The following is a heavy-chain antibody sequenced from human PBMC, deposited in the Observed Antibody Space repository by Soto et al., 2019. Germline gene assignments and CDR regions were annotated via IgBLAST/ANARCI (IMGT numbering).Heavy chain of an antibody. V-gene: IGHV4-4*02. D-gene: IGHD2-2*01. J-gene: IGHJ4*02. CDR1: GGSISSSNW. CDR3: ARSPAAMPTTALLTSPFDY. Sequence: SETLSLTCAVSGGSISSSNWWSWVRQPPGKGLEWIGEIYHSGSTNYNPSLKSRFTISRDNSKNTLYLQMNSLRAEDTAVYYCARSPAAMPTTALLTSPFDYWGQGTLVTVSS. CDR2: IYHSGST.